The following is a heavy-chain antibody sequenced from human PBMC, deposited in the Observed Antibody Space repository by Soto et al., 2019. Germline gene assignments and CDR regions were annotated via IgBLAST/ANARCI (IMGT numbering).Heavy chain of an antibody. Sequence: EVQLVESGGGLVQPGGSLRLSCAASGFIFTSYSMNWVRQAPGKGLEWLSYIRIDSNHIGYADSVRGRFTISSDIANNSLYLQMNSLRDEDTAVYYCARDLIYAFDYWGQGTLVTVSS. D-gene: IGHD3-9*01. CDR2: IRIDSNHI. V-gene: IGHV3-48*02. CDR1: GFIFTSYS. J-gene: IGHJ4*02. CDR3: ARDLIYAFDY.